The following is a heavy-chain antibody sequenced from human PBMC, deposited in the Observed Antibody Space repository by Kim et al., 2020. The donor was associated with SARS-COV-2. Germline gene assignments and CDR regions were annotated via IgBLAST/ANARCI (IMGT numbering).Heavy chain of an antibody. CDR2: ISYDGSNK. CDR3: AKGGAYDSSGYWAYYFDY. CDR1: GFTFSSYG. Sequence: GGSLRLSCAASGFTFSSYGMHWVRQAPGKGLEWVAVISYDGSNKYYADSVKGRFTISRDNSKNTLYLQMNSLRAEDTAVYYCAKGGAYDSSGYWAYYFDYWGQGTLVTVSS. V-gene: IGHV3-30*18. D-gene: IGHD3-22*01. J-gene: IGHJ4*02.